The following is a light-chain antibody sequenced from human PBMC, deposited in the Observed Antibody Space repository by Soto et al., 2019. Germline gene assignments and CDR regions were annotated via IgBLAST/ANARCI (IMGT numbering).Light chain of an antibody. V-gene: IGLV2-14*01. CDR1: SSDVGGYNY. CDR3: CLYIGATTDV. CDR2: EVS. Sequence: QSVLTQPASVSGSPGQSITISCTGTSSDVGGYNYVSWYQQHPGKAPKLMIYEVSNRPSGVSNRFSGSNSVNTASLTISGLQADDEADYYCCLYIGATTDVFGTGIKGTVL. J-gene: IGLJ1*01.